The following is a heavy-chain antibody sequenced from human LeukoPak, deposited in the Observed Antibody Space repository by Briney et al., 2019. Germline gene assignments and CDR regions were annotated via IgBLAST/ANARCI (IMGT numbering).Heavy chain of an antibody. CDR2: IYYSGST. D-gene: IGHD5-12*01. J-gene: IGHJ4*02. Sequence: SETLSLTCTVSGGSITGYYWNWIRQPPGKGLEWIGYIYYSGSTNYNPSLKSRVTISVDTSENQFSLKLNSVTAADTAVYYCARQGGVATTFDYWGQGTLVTVST. V-gene: IGHV4-59*08. CDR3: ARQGGVATTFDY. CDR1: GGSITGYY.